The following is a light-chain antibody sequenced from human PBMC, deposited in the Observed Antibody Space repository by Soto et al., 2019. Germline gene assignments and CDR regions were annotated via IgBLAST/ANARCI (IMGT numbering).Light chain of an antibody. V-gene: IGKV3-15*01. CDR3: QQYNNWPPTT. J-gene: IGKJ5*01. Sequence: EILLTQSPVTLSLSPGERATLSWSASQNVRGYLAWYQQKPGQAPRLLIYDASTRATGVPARFSGSGSGTEFTLTITSLQSEDFAVCYCQQYNNWPPTTFGQGTRLEIK. CDR2: DAS. CDR1: QNVRGY.